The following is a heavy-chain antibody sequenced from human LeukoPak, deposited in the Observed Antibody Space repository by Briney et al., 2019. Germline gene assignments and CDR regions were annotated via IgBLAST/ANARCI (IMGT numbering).Heavy chain of an antibody. CDR2: ISLDGSTE. D-gene: IGHD3-10*01. Sequence: PGRSLRLSCVASGFSLSNFQMHWVRQAPGKGLEWVSIISLDGSTEFYADSVKGRFTISRDTASNTMHLEMNNLRTEDTAVYYCMRDYMGWFDPWGQGTLVTVSS. CDR3: MRDYMGWFDP. CDR1: GFSLSNFQ. J-gene: IGHJ5*02. V-gene: IGHV3-30-3*01.